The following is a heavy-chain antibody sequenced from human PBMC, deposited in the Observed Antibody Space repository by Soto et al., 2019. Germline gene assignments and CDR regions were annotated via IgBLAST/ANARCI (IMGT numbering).Heavy chain of an antibody. CDR2: ISYNRSNT. J-gene: IGHJ6*03. V-gene: IGHV3-23*01. D-gene: IGHD3-3*01. CDR3: AKDLGDFPYMDV. CDR1: GFSLSSYA. Sequence: GGSLRLSCAASGFSLSSYAMSWVRQAPGKGLEWVSAISYNRSNTYYADSVKGRFTISRDNSKNTLYLQMNSLRAEDTAVYYCAKDLGDFPYMDVWGKGTTVTVSS.